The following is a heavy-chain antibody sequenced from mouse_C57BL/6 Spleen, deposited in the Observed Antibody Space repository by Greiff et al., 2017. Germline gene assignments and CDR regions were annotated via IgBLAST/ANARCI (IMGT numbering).Heavy chain of an antibody. CDR2: IDPSDSYT. V-gene: IGHV1-69*01. Sequence: VQLQQPGAELVMPGASVKLSCKASGYTFTSYWMHWVKQRPGQGLEWIGEIDPSDSYTNYNQKFKGKSTLTVDKSSSTAYMQLSSLTSEDSAVYYCARVTTVVDYFDHGGQGTTLTVSS. D-gene: IGHD1-1*01. CDR1: GYTFTSYW. J-gene: IGHJ2*01. CDR3: ARVTTVVDYFDH.